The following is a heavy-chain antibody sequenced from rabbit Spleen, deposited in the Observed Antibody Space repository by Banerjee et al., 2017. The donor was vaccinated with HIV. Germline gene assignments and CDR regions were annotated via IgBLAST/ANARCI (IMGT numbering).Heavy chain of an antibody. CDR1: GFSFTTDYY. Sequence: QQQLEESGGGLVKPGGTLTLTCSASGFSFTTDYYICWVRQAPGKGLESIACIYGGVVGSTYYATWAKGRCTISKTSSTTVTLQMTSLTAADTATYFCARDRPGSDNFDLWGPGTLVTVS. CDR3: ARDRPGSDNFDL. V-gene: IGHV1S45*01. D-gene: IGHD3-1*01. CDR2: IYGGVVGST. J-gene: IGHJ4*01.